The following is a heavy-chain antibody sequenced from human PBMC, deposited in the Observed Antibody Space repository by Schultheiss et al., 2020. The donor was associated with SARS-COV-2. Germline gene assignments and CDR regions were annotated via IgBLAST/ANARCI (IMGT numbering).Heavy chain of an antibody. V-gene: IGHV3-30*07. CDR1: GFTFSSYA. CDR3: AKVISDVLYYYYYGMDV. D-gene: IGHD2-8*01. Sequence: GESLKISCAASGFTFSSYAMSWVRQAPGKGLEWVAVISYDGSNKYYADSVMGRFTISRDNAKKSLYLQMNSLRAEDTAVYYCAKVISDVLYYYYYGMDVWGQGTTVTVSS. J-gene: IGHJ6*02. CDR2: ISYDGSNK.